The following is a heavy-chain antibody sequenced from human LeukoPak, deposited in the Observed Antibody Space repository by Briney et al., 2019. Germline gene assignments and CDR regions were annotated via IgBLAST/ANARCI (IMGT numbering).Heavy chain of an antibody. V-gene: IGHV4-59*01. D-gene: IGHD6-13*01. CDR3: ARGLYSSSWYDGGGFGY. J-gene: IGHJ4*02. CDR1: GGSISSYY. Sequence: SETLSLTCTVSGGSISSYYWSWIRQPPGKGLEWIGYIYYSGSTNYNPSLKSRVTISVDTSKNQFSLKLSSVTAADTAVYYCARGLYSSSWYDGGGFGYWGQGTLVTVSS. CDR2: IYYSGST.